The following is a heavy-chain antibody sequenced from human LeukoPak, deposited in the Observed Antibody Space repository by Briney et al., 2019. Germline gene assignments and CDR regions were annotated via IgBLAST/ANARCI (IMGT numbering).Heavy chain of an antibody. D-gene: IGHD4-17*01. CDR2: IYPADSDN. V-gene: IGHV5-51*01. Sequence: GESLKISCKGSGYSFAVFWIGWGRQMPGKGLEWMGIIYPADSDNRYSPSFQGQVTISADKSISTAYLQWSSLKASDTAVYYCARQYGDQALDTFDIWGQGTMVTVSS. J-gene: IGHJ3*02. CDR1: GYSFAVFW. CDR3: ARQYGDQALDTFDI.